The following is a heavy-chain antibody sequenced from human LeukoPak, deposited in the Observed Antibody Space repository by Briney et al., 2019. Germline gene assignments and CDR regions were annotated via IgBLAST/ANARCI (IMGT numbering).Heavy chain of an antibody. Sequence: PSETLSLTCTVSGGSISSYYWSWIRQPAGKGLEWIGRIYTSGSTNYNPSLKSRVTMSVDTSKNQFSLKLSSVTAADTAVYYCGRDLEKVLLWFGDGGFDPWGQGTLVTVSS. CDR1: GGSISSYY. V-gene: IGHV4-4*07. D-gene: IGHD3-10*01. CDR2: IYTSGST. CDR3: GRDLEKVLLWFGDGGFDP. J-gene: IGHJ5*02.